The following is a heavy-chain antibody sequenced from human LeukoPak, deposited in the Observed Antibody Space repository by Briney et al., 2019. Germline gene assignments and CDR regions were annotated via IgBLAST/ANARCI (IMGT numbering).Heavy chain of an antibody. CDR3: PRDPIEGYNYGY. J-gene: IGHJ4*02. CDR1: GGSISSSSYY. Sequence: PSETLSLTCTVSGGSISSSSYYWGWIRQPPGKGLEWIGSIYYSGNTYYNPSLKSRVTISVDTSKNQFSLKLSSVTAADTAVYYCPRDPIEGYNYGYGGKVTL. CDR2: IYYSGNT. V-gene: IGHV4-39*07. D-gene: IGHD5-24*01.